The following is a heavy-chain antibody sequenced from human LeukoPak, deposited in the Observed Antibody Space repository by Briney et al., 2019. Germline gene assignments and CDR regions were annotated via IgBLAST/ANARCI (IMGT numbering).Heavy chain of an antibody. Sequence: GGSLRLSCAASGFTFSSYSMNWVRQVPGKGLEWVSSISSSSSYIYYADSVKGRFTISRDNAKNSLYLQMNSLRAEDTAVYYCARDNPPWYSNYWGQGTLVTVSS. D-gene: IGHD6-13*01. V-gene: IGHV3-21*01. CDR1: GFTFSSYS. J-gene: IGHJ4*02. CDR3: ARDNPPWYSNY. CDR2: ISSSSSYI.